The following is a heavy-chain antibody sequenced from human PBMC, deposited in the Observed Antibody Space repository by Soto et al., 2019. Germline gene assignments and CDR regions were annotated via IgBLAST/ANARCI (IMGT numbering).Heavy chain of an antibody. Sequence: QVQLVQSGAEVKKPGSSVKVSCKASGGTFSSYAISWVRQAPGQGLEWMGGIIPIFGTANSAQKFQGRVTITADDSTSTAYMGLSSLSSEDTAVYYCAISIAAAGISGDAFDIWGQGTMVTVSS. CDR3: AISIAAAGISGDAFDI. V-gene: IGHV1-69*01. J-gene: IGHJ3*02. CDR2: IIPIFGTA. D-gene: IGHD6-13*01. CDR1: GGTFSSYA.